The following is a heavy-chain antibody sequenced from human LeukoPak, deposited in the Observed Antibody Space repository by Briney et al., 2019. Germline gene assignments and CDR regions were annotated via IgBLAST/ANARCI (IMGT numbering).Heavy chain of an antibody. Sequence: SETLSLTCAVYGGSFSGYYWSWIRQPPGKGLEWIGEINHSGSTNYNPSLKSRVTISVDTSKNQFSLKLSSVTAADTAVYYCARKDPPRLDYWGQGTLVTVSS. CDR1: GGSFSGYY. V-gene: IGHV4-34*01. CDR2: INHSGST. CDR3: ARKDPPRLDY. J-gene: IGHJ4*02.